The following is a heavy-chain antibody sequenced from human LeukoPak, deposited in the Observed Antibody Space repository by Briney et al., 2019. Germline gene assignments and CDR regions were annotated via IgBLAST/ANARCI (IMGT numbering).Heavy chain of an antibody. CDR1: GGTFSSYA. D-gene: IGHD2-2*02. V-gene: IGHV1-69*04. CDR3: AREGGLPAAIYYFDY. Sequence: ASVKVSCKAAGGTFSSYAISWVRQAPGQGLEWMGRIILIFGIANYAQKFQGRVTITADKSTSTAYMELSSLRSEDTAVYYCAREGGLPAAIYYFDYWGQGTLVTVSS. J-gene: IGHJ4*02. CDR2: IILIFGIA.